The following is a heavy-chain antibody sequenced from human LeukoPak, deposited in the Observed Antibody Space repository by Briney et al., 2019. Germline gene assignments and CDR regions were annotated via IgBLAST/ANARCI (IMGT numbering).Heavy chain of an antibody. J-gene: IGHJ4*02. Sequence: GGSLRLSCAASGFTFSTYGMSWVRQAPGKGLEWVSGISGSGGATYYADSVKGRFTVSRDDPHNTLYLQMNSVRAEDTAVYFCARGGVDHYGSGTYYLMYYFDHWGQGALVTVSS. CDR1: GFTFSTYG. CDR2: ISGSGGAT. D-gene: IGHD3-10*01. V-gene: IGHV3-23*01. CDR3: ARGGVDHYGSGTYYLMYYFDH.